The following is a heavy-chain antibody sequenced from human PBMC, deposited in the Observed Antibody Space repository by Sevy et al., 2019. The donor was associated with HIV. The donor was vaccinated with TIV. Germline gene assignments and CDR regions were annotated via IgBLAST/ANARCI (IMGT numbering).Heavy chain of an antibody. J-gene: IGHJ6*03. CDR3: ARISYYYYYMDV. CDR1: GYTFTSYG. V-gene: IGHV1-18*04. Sequence: ASVKVSCKASGYTFTSYGISWVRQAPGQGLEWMGWISAYNGNTNYAQKLQGRVTMTTDTYTSTAYMEVRSLRSDATAVYYCARISYYYYYMDVWGKGTTVTVSS. CDR2: ISAYNGNT.